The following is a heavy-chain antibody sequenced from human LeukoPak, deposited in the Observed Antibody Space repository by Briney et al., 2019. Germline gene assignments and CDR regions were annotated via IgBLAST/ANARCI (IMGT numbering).Heavy chain of an antibody. V-gene: IGHV3-64D*09. CDR2: INDNGGRT. CDR3: VKDVGGSYAFDY. CDR1: GFTFSSYA. J-gene: IGHJ4*02. D-gene: IGHD1-26*01. Sequence: GGSLRLSCAAAGFTFSSYAMHWVRQAPGKGLEYVSGINDNGGRTHYGDSVKGRFSISRDNSKNTLHLQMSTLRAEDTALYYCVKDVGGSYAFDYWGQGILVTVAS.